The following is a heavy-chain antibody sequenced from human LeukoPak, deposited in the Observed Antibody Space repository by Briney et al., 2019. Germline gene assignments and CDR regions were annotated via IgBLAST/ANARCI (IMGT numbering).Heavy chain of an antibody. CDR2: INPNSGGT. Sequence: ASVKVSCKASGYTFTGYYMHWVRQAPAQGLEWMGWINPNSGGTNYAQKFQGRVTMTRDTSISTAYMELSRLRSDNTAVYYCASDYDILTYYFDYWGQGTLVTVSS. V-gene: IGHV1-2*02. CDR1: GYTFTGYY. CDR3: ASDYDILTYYFDY. D-gene: IGHD3-9*01. J-gene: IGHJ4*02.